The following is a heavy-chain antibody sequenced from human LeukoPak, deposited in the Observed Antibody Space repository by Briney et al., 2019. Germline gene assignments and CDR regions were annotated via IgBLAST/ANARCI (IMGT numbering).Heavy chain of an antibody. V-gene: IGHV1-2*06. D-gene: IGHD3-10*01. Sequence: ASVKVSCKASGYTFTDYYIHWVRQAPGQGAEWMGRINPNSGGTNYAQKFQGRITVTMDTSISTASMELRRLRSDDTAVYYCARDHRSRGIITPLFYWGQGTLVTVSS. J-gene: IGHJ4*02. CDR3: ARDHRSRGIITPLFY. CDR2: INPNSGGT. CDR1: GYTFTDYY.